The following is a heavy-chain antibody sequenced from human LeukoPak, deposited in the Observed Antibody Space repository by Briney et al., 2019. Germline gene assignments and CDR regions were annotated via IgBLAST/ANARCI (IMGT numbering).Heavy chain of an antibody. CDR3: ARGRFYGFSGDS. CDR1: GGAIGSDGYY. V-gene: IGHV4-31*03. J-gene: IGHJ4*02. CDR2: IYYSGSA. D-gene: IGHD3-10*01. Sequence: SQTLSLTCSVSGGAIGSDGYYWNWIRQHPGKGLEWIGYIYYSGSASYNPSLKSRVTISVDTSKNQFSLRLSSVTAADTAVYCCARGRFYGFSGDSWGQGSLVTVSS.